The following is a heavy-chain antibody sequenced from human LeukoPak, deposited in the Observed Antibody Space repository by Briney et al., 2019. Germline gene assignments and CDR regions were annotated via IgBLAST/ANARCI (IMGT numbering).Heavy chain of an antibody. CDR2: INHSGYT. J-gene: IGHJ4*02. D-gene: IGHD4-17*01. CDR3: TRMTTGHDY. V-gene: IGHV4-34*01. CDR1: GVSFNDYY. Sequence: NTSETLSLTCAVSGVSFNDYYWSWVRQTPGKGLEWIGEINHSGYTNDSPSLKSRVTLSIDTSRKQFSLNLRSVTVADTGIYYCTRMTTGHDYWGQGTLVTGSS.